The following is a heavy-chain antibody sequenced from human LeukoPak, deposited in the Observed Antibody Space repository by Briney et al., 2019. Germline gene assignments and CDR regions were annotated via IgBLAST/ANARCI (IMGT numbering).Heavy chain of an antibody. Sequence: SVKVYCKASGGTFSSYAISWVRQAPGQGLEWMGGIIPIFGTANYAQKFQGRVTITADESTSTAYMELSSLRSEDTAVYYCARDAAEYYYYGMDVRGKGTTVTVSS. CDR3: ARDAAEYYYYGMDV. CDR1: GGTFSSYA. CDR2: IIPIFGTA. J-gene: IGHJ6*04. D-gene: IGHD2-15*01. V-gene: IGHV1-69*01.